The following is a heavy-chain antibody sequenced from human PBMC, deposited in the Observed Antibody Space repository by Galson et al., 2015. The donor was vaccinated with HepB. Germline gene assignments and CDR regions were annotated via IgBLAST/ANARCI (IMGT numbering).Heavy chain of an antibody. CDR1: GGSISSSPYY. D-gene: IGHD3-22*01. CDR2: IHYSGST. CDR3: ARIRISSSGYSSPIDY. J-gene: IGHJ4*02. V-gene: IGHV4-39*07. Sequence: SETLSLTCTVSGGSISSSPYYWGWIRQSPGKGLEWIGSIHYSGSTYHNVSLKSRVTISVDTSKNQLSLKLTSMTAADTAVYYCARIRISSSGYSSPIDYWGQGTLVTVSS.